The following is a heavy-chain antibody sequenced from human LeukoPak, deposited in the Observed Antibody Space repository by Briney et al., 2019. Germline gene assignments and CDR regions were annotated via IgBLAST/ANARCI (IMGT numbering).Heavy chain of an antibody. Sequence: PGGSLRLSCAASGFTFSNYGMLWVRQAPGKGLEWVAVIWYDGSNKYYADSVKGRFTISRDDSKSTLYLQMNSLRAEDTAVYYCARDLCTTTSCLDYWGQGTLVTVSS. J-gene: IGHJ4*02. CDR1: GFTFSNYG. CDR3: ARDLCTTTSCLDY. CDR2: IWYDGSNK. D-gene: IGHD2-2*01. V-gene: IGHV3-33*01.